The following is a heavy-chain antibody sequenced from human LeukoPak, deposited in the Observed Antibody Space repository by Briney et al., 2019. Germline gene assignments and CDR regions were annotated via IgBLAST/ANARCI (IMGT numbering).Heavy chain of an antibody. D-gene: IGHD3-10*01. V-gene: IGHV1-2*02. CDR3: ARAQFGEYGRGLDY. CDR1: GYTFTGYY. Sequence: ASVKVSCKASGYTFTGYYMHWVRQAPGQGLEWMGWINPNSGGTNYAQKFQGRVTMTRDTSISTAYMELSRLRSDDTAVYYCARAQFGEYGRGLDYWGQGTLVTVSS. J-gene: IGHJ4*02. CDR2: INPNSGGT.